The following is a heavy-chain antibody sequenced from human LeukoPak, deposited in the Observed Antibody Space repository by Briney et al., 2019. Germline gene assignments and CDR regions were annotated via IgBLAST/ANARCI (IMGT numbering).Heavy chain of an antibody. Sequence: GGSLRLSCAVSGFIFSDYGFHWVRQAPGKGLEWVAVTRFDGSIKQYADSVKGRFTISRDDSKNTLYLQMNFLKSEDTAVYYCARWWGTMQYYFAYWGEGTLVTVSS. CDR2: TRFDGSIK. J-gene: IGHJ4*02. CDR3: ARWWGTMQYYFAY. D-gene: IGHD1-1*01. V-gene: IGHV3-33*01. CDR1: GFIFSDYG.